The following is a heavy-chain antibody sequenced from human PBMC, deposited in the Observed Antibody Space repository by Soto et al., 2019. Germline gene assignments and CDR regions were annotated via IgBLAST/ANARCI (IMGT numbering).Heavy chain of an antibody. D-gene: IGHD3-22*01. J-gene: IGHJ3*02. CDR1: GGSISSGGYY. V-gene: IGHV4-31*03. Sequence: PSETLSLTCTVSGGSISSGGYYWSWIRQHPGKGLEWIGYIYYSGSTYYNPSLKSRVTISVDTSKNQFSLKLSSVTAADTAVYYCARAEYYYDSSGYYGPDAFDIWGQGTMVTVSS. CDR3: ARAEYYYDSSGYYGPDAFDI. CDR2: IYYSGST.